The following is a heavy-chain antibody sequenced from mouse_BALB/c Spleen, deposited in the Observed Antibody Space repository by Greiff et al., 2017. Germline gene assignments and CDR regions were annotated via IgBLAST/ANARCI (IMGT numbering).Heavy chain of an antibody. CDR3: ARGIRRAYYFDY. Sequence: QVQLQQSGPELVKPGASVKISCKASGYAFSSSWMNWVKQRPGQGLEWIGRIYPGDGDTNYNGKFKGKATLTADKSSSTAYMQLSSLTSVDSAVYFCARGIRRAYYFDYWGQGTTLTVSS. V-gene: IGHV1-82*01. D-gene: IGHD2-12*01. CDR2: IYPGDGDT. J-gene: IGHJ2*01. CDR1: GYAFSSSW.